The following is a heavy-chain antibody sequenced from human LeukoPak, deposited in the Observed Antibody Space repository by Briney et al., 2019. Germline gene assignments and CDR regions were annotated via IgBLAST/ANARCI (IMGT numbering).Heavy chain of an antibody. CDR2: ISGSGGNT. J-gene: IGHJ4*02. CDR1: GFTSSSFA. D-gene: IGHD6-13*01. Sequence: PGGSLRLSCAASGFTSSSFAMSWVRQAPGKGLEWVSVISGSGGNTYYADSVKGRFTISRDNSKNTLYLQMNSLRAEDTAVYYCAKGRARIAAASDYWGQGTLVTVSS. V-gene: IGHV3-23*01. CDR3: AKGRARIAAASDY.